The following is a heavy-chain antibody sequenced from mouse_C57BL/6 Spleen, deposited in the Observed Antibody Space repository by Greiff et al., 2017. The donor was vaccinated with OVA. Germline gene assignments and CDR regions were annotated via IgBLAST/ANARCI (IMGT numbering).Heavy chain of an antibody. J-gene: IGHJ1*03. CDR2: IDPENGDT. V-gene: IGHV14-4*01. D-gene: IGHD1-1*01. CDR3: TTEDYYGSSYGYFDV. CDR1: GFNIKDDY. Sequence: VQLQQSGAELVRPGASVKLSCTASGFNIKDDYMHWVKQRPEQGLEWIGWIDPENGDTAYASQFQGKATITADTSSNTAYLQLSSLTSEDTAVYDCTTEDYYGSSYGYFDVWGTGTTVTVSS.